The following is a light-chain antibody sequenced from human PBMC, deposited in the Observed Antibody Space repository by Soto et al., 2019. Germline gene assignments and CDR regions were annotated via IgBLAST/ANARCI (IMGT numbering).Light chain of an antibody. CDR1: QSVSSY. V-gene: IGKV3-15*01. J-gene: IGKJ1*01. CDR3: QQYNNWPRT. Sequence: EIVLTQSPVTMSLSPGERATLSCRASQSVSSYLAWYQQKPGQAPRLLIYGASTRATGIPARFSGSGSGTEFTLTISSLQSEDFAFYYCQQYNNWPRTFGQGTKVDIK. CDR2: GAS.